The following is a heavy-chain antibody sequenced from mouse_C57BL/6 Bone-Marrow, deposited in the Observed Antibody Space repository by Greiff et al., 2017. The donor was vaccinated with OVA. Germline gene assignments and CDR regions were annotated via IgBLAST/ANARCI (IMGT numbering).Heavy chain of an antibody. CDR2: IYPRDGST. D-gene: IGHD1-1*01. V-gene: IGHV1-85*01. J-gene: IGHJ3*01. CDR3: ARGGYGSSYGAWFAY. CDR1: GYTFTSYD. Sequence: QVQLKESGPELVKPGASVKLSCKASGYTFTSYDINWVKQRPGQGLEWIGWIYPRDGSTKYNEKFKGKATLTVDTSSSTAYMELHSLTSEDSAVYFGARGGYGSSYGAWFAYWGQGTLVTVSA.